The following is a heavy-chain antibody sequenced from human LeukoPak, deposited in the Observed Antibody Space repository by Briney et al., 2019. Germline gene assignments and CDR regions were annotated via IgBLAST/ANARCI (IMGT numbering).Heavy chain of an antibody. Sequence: PSETLSLTCTVSGGSISSSSYYWGWIRQPPGKGLEWIGSIYYSGSTYYNPSLKSRVTISVDTSKNQFSLKLSSVTAADTAVYYCARLGITMVRGVINWFDTWGQGTLVTVSS. V-gene: IGHV4-39*01. J-gene: IGHJ5*02. CDR3: ARLGITMVRGVINWFDT. D-gene: IGHD3-10*01. CDR1: GGSISSSSYY. CDR2: IYYSGST.